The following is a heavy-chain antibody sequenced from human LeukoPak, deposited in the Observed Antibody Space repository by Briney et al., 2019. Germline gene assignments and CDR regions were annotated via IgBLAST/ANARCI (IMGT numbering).Heavy chain of an antibody. Sequence: PGGSLRLSCAASGFSFSSYAMNWVRQAPGKGLEWVSSISGSGDNTYYAESVKGRFTIPRDNSKNTLFLQMNSLRAEDTAVFYCANRSGYTTGWFFDFWGQGTLVTVSS. V-gene: IGHV3-23*01. D-gene: IGHD6-19*01. CDR3: ANRSGYTTGWFFDF. J-gene: IGHJ4*02. CDR1: GFSFSSYA. CDR2: ISGSGDNT.